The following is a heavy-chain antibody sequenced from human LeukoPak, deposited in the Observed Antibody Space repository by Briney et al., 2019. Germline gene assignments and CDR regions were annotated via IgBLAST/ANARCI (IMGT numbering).Heavy chain of an antibody. CDR3: ARDKSSGSFDY. CDR1: GLTFSNAW. D-gene: IGHD1-26*01. V-gene: IGHV3-48*01. CDR2: ITGPSGTI. J-gene: IGHJ4*02. Sequence: GGSLRLSCAASGLTFSNAWMSWVRQAPGKGLEWLSFITGPSGTIYYADSVKGRFTISRDNAKNSLYLQMNSLRVEDTAVYFCARDKSSGSFDYWGQGTLVTVSS.